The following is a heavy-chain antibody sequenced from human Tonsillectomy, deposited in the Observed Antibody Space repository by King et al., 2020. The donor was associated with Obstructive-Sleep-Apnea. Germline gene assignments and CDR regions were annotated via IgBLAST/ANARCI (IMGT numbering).Heavy chain of an antibody. J-gene: IGHJ6*02. CDR1: GYTFTSYY. CDR2: INPSGGST. Sequence: QLVQSGAEVKKPGASVKVSCKASGYTFTSYYMHWVRQAPGQGLEWMGIINPSGGSTSYAQKFQGRVTMTRDKSTSTAYLELSSLRSEDTAVYYCARAEYSDFWSGPYYGMDVWGQGTTVTVSS. CDR3: ARAEYSDFWSGPYYGMDV. V-gene: IGHV1-46*01. D-gene: IGHD3-3*01.